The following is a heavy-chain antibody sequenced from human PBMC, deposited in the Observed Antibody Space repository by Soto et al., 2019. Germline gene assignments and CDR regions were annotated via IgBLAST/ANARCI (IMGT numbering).Heavy chain of an antibody. V-gene: IGHV3-74*01. CDR3: VRVPTGGYAFSLDDY. Sequence: EVQLVESGGGLVQPGGSLRLSCVASGFTFSTYWMHWVRQAPGKGLVWVSRINGDGTRITYADSVEGRFTISRDNAKNTLYLQMNSLRAEDTAVYFCVRVPTGGYAFSLDDYWGQGTLVTVSS. CDR1: GFTFSTYW. D-gene: IGHD5-12*01. CDR2: INGDGTRI. J-gene: IGHJ4*02.